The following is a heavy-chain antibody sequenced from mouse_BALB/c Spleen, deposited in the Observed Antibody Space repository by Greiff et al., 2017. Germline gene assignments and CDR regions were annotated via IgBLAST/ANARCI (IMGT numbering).Heavy chain of an antibody. CDR3: ARYYCGSSTPFAY. Sequence: EVQLHQSGAELVRPGALVKLSCKASGFNIKDYYMHWVKQRPEQGLEWIGWIDPENGNTIYDPKFQGKASITADTSSNTAYLQLSSLTSEDTAVYYYARYYCGSSTPFAYWGQGTLVTVSA. D-gene: IGHD1-1*01. CDR2: IDPENGNT. V-gene: IGHV14-1*02. CDR1: GFNIKDYY. J-gene: IGHJ3*01.